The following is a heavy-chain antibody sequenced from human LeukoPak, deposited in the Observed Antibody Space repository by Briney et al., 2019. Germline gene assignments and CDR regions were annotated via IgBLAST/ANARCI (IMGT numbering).Heavy chain of an antibody. Sequence: SETLSLTSAVSGYSISSGYYWGWIRQPPGKGLEWSGSIYHSGSTYYNPSLKSRVTISVDTSKNQFSLKLSSVTAADTAVYYCALLLWFGELFFDYWGQGTLVTVSS. CDR2: IYHSGST. V-gene: IGHV4-38-2*01. D-gene: IGHD3-10*01. CDR3: ALLLWFGELFFDY. CDR1: GYSISSGYY. J-gene: IGHJ4*02.